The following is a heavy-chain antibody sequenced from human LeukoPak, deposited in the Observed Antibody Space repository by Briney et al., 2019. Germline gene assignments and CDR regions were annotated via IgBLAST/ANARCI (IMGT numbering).Heavy chain of an antibody. V-gene: IGHV3-7*01. J-gene: IGHJ4*02. Sequence: GGSLRLSCAASGFTFSSYAMRWVRQAPGKGLEWVANIKQDGSEKYYVDSVKGRFTISRDNAKNSLYLQMNSLRAEDTAVYYCASYYDILTGLDYWGQGTLVTVSS. CDR3: ASYYDILTGLDY. CDR2: IKQDGSEK. CDR1: GFTFSSYA. D-gene: IGHD3-9*01.